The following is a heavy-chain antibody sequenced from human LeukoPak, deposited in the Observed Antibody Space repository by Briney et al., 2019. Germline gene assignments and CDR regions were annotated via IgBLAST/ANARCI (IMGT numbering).Heavy chain of an antibody. V-gene: IGHV3-30-3*01. CDR1: GFTFSSYA. CDR3: AGRRECDY. CDR2: ISYDGSNK. Sequence: GGSLRLSCAASGFTFSSYAMHWVRQAPGKGLEWVAVISYDGSNKYYADSVKGRFTISRDNSKNTLYLQMNSLRAEDTAVYYCAGRRECDYWGQGTLVTASS. D-gene: IGHD2/OR15-2a*01. J-gene: IGHJ4*02.